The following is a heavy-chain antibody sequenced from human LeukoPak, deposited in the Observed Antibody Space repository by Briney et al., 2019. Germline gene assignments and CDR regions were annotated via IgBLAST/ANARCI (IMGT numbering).Heavy chain of an antibody. D-gene: IGHD4-17*01. Sequence: ASVKVSCKASGYTFTGYYMHWVRQAPGQGLEWMGWNNPNSGGTNYAQKFQGRVTMTRDTSISTAYMELSRLRSDDTAVYYCARVYDYGDYGANDAFDIWGQGTMVTVSS. CDR3: ARVYDYGDYGANDAFDI. CDR1: GYTFTGYY. CDR2: NNPNSGGT. J-gene: IGHJ3*02. V-gene: IGHV1-2*02.